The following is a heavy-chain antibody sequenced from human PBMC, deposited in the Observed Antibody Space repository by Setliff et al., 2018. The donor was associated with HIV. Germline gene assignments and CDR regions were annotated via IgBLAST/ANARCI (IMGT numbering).Heavy chain of an antibody. D-gene: IGHD6-19*01. CDR2: MNPNSGNT. CDR1: GGTFTSYD. V-gene: IGHV1-8*02. Sequence: ASVKVSCKTSGGTFTSYDINWVRQATGQGLEWMGWMNPNSGNTGYAQKFQGRVTMTRNTSISTAYMELSSLRSEDTAVYYCGRQAWDHQSSGYFVDYWGQGTLVTVSS. J-gene: IGHJ4*02. CDR3: GRQAWDHQSSGYFVDY.